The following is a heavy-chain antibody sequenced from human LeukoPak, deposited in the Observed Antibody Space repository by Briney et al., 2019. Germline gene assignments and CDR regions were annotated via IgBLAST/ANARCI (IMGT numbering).Heavy chain of an antibody. D-gene: IGHD2-2*01. CDR2: IIPIFGTA. J-gene: IGHJ5*02. Sequence: SVKVSCKASGGTFSSYAISWVRQAPGQGLEWKGGIIPIFGTANYAQKFQGRVTITADESTSTAYMELSSLRSEDTAVYYCATSLVVVPAAEGWFDPWGQGTLVTVSS. V-gene: IGHV1-69*13. CDR3: ATSLVVVPAAEGWFDP. CDR1: GGTFSSYA.